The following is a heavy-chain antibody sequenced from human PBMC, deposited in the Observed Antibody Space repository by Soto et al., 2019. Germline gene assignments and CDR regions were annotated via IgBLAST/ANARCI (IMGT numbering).Heavy chain of an antibody. CDR3: AKGCSDYFAS. V-gene: IGHV3-23*01. J-gene: IGHJ4*02. CDR2: ISGSGGNT. CDR1: GFSFSGYA. Sequence: PGGSLRLSCAASGFSFSGYAMGWVRQAPGKGLECVSGISGSGGNTYYADSVKGRFTISRDNSKNTLYLQMNSLRAEDTAVYYCAKGCSDYFASWGQGSLVTVSS. D-gene: IGHD2-21*01.